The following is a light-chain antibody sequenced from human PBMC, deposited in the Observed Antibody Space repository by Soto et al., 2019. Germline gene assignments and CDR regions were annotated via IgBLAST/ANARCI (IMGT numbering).Light chain of an antibody. J-gene: IGKJ4*01. V-gene: IGKV3-11*01. Sequence: EIVLTQSPATLSLSPGERATLSCRASQSVSSYLAWYQQKHGQAPRLLIYDASNRATGIPARFSGRVSGTEFTLTISSLEPEDFAVYYCQQRSNWPLTFGGGTKVEIK. CDR3: QQRSNWPLT. CDR2: DAS. CDR1: QSVSSY.